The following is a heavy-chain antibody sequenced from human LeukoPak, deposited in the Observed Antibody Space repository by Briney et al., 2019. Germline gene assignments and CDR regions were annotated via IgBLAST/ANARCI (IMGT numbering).Heavy chain of an antibody. D-gene: IGHD3-22*01. J-gene: IGHJ4*02. CDR2: ISWNSGSI. Sequence: SLRLSCAASGFTFDDYAMHWVRQSPGKGLEWVSGISWNSGSIGYADSVKGRFTISRDNAKNSLYMQMNSLRDKDTDLYYCAKADHYYDSSGHLDYWGQGTQVTVSS. V-gene: IGHV3-9*01. CDR1: GFTFDDYA. CDR3: AKADHYYDSSGHLDY.